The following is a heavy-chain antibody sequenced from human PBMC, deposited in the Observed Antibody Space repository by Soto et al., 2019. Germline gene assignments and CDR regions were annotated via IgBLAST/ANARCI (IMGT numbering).Heavy chain of an antibody. CDR1: GGTFNTYA. J-gene: IGHJ4*02. CDR3: AREVQVHTPAFVY. D-gene: IGHD3-10*01. Sequence: QVQLVQSGAEMKKPGSSVKVSCQSSGGTFNTYAMNWVRQAPGQGPEWMGDISPMFGAANYAPKVQGRVTITADEPTVTSYMQLSSLMSEDTALYFCAREVQVHTPAFVYWGQGTLVTVSS. CDR2: ISPMFGAA. V-gene: IGHV1-69*19.